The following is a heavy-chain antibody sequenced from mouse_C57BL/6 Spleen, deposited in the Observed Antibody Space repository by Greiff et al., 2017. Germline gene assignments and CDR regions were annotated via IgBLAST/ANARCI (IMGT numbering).Heavy chain of an antibody. CDR3: ARYDGYDDY. CDR2: IYPGDGDT. J-gene: IGHJ2*01. V-gene: IGHV1-80*01. Sequence: QVQLQQSGAELVKPGASVKISCKASGYSFSSYWLNWGKHRPGKGRVRIGQIYPGDGDTTYNGKFKGKAALTADKSSSTDYMKLSSLTSEDSAVYFCARYDGYDDYWGPGTTLTVSS. CDR1: GYSFSSYW. D-gene: IGHD2-3*01.